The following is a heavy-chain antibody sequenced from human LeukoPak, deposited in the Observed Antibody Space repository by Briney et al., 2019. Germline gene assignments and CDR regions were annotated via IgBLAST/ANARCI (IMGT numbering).Heavy chain of an antibody. Sequence: PLSLTCTVSGCSISSGDYYWSWIRQPPGKGLEWIGYIYYSGSTYYNPSLKSRVTISVDTSKNQFSLKLSSVTAADTAVYYCVRSVVVTAKSGAYAFDIWGQGTMVTVSS. CDR1: GCSISSGDYY. CDR2: IYYSGST. V-gene: IGHV4-30-4*01. CDR3: VRSVVVTAKSGAYAFDI. J-gene: IGHJ3*02. D-gene: IGHD2-21*02.